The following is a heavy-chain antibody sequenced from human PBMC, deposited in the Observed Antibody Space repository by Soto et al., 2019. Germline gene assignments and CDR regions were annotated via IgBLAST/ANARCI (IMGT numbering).Heavy chain of an antibody. V-gene: IGHV4-31*03. CDR2: IYYSGST. J-gene: IGHJ6*02. CDR3: ARGGRRSPGMDV. Sequence: QVQLQESGPGLVKPSQTLSLTCTVSGGSISSGGYYWSWIRQHPGKGLEWIGYIYYSGSTYYNPSLRSRGTISVDTSKNQFSLKLSSVTAADTAVYYCARGGRRSPGMDVWGQGTTVTVSS. CDR1: GGSISSGGYY.